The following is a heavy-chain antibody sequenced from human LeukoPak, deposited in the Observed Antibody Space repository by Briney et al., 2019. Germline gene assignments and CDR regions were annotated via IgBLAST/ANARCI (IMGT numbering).Heavy chain of an antibody. CDR3: ENSLEEASGTRLLDY. V-gene: IGHV3-23*01. D-gene: IGHD3-22*01. J-gene: IGHJ4*02. Sequence: GGSLKLSCVASGFTFSSYAMSWGRQAPGKGLEWVSSISGDSANAYSADSVKGRLTISRYNSRNTLYLQMNSLRAEDTAVYYCENSLEEASGTRLLDYWGQGTLVTVSS. CDR2: ISGDSANA. CDR1: GFTFSSYA.